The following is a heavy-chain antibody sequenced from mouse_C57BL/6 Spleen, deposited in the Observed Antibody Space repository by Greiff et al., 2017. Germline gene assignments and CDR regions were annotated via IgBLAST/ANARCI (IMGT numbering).Heavy chain of an antibody. D-gene: IGHD1-1*01. J-gene: IGHJ2*01. CDR3: ARSTVVATFDY. CDR2: INPGSGGT. CDR1: GYAFTNYL. V-gene: IGHV1-54*01. Sequence: QVQLQQSGAELVRPGTSVKVSCKASGYAFTNYLIEWVKQRPGQGLEWIGVINPGSGGTNYNEKFKGQATLTVDKSSSTAYMQLRSLSSEDSAVYSCARSTVVATFDYWGQGTTLTVSS.